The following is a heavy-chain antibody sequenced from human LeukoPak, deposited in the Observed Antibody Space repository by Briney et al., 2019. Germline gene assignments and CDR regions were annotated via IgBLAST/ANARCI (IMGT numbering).Heavy chain of an antibody. CDR3: TRDGCSSTSCYAYYYYGMDV. CDR2: IRSKAYGGTT. D-gene: IGHD2-2*01. CDR1: GFTFSSYA. J-gene: IGHJ6*02. V-gene: IGHV3-49*04. Sequence: PGGSLRLSCAASGFTFSSYAMSWVRQAPGKGLEWVGFIRSKAYGGTTEYAASVKGRFTISRDDSKSIAYLQMNSLKTEDTAVYYCTRDGCSSTSCYAYYYYGMDVWGQGTTVTVSS.